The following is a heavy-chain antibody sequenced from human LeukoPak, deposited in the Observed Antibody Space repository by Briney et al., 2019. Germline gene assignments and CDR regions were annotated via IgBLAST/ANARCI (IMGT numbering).Heavy chain of an antibody. Sequence: GGSLRLSCAASGFNFSSYAMHWVRQAPGKGLEWVAIISYDGINKYYADSVKGRFTISRDNSKNTLYLQMNSVSAEDTAVYYCARDMYDSSGYLFDFWGQGTLVTVSS. V-gene: IGHV3-30-3*01. CDR1: GFNFSSYA. CDR2: ISYDGINK. D-gene: IGHD3-22*01. CDR3: ARDMYDSSGYLFDF. J-gene: IGHJ4*02.